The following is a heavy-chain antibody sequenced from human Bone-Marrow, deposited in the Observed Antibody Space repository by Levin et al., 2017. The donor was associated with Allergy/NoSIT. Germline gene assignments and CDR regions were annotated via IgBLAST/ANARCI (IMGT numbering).Heavy chain of an antibody. J-gene: IGHJ4*02. CDR1: GFSFSGYG. CDR2: IWYDGSNK. Sequence: SCAASGFSFSGYGMHWVRQAPGKGLEWVALIWYDGSNKYYADSVQGRFTISRDNSNNTLSLQMNSLRAEDTALYYCARAQDFWSGYPDSWGQGTLVTVSS. D-gene: IGHD3-3*01. CDR3: ARAQDFWSGYPDS. V-gene: IGHV3-33*01.